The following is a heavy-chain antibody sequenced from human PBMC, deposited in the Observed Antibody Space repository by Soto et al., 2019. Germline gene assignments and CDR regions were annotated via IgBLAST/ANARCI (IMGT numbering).Heavy chain of an antibody. Sequence: ASVKVSCKVSGYTLTELSMHWVRQAPGKGLEWMGGFDPEDGETIYAQKFQGRVTMTEDTSTDTAYMELSSLRSEDTAVYYCAASLAGVYGDYFDYWGQGTLVTVSS. J-gene: IGHJ4*02. CDR1: GYTLTELS. D-gene: IGHD4-17*01. CDR3: AASLAGVYGDYFDY. CDR2: FDPEDGET. V-gene: IGHV1-24*01.